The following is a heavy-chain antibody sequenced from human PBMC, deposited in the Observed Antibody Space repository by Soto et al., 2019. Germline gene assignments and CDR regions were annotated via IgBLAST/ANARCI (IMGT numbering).Heavy chain of an antibody. CDR2: INYSGST. Sequence: SENLSLTCTVSGGSISDYYWSWIRQPPGKGLEWIGYINYSGSTTYNPSLKSRVTILVDTSKNQFSLKLSSVTAADTAVYHCARSRRDYSSAWPILFAPWAQGTLLTGTS. D-gene: IGHD6-19*01. CDR1: GGSISDYY. J-gene: IGHJ5*02. CDR3: ARSRRDYSSAWPILFAP. V-gene: IGHV4-59*01.